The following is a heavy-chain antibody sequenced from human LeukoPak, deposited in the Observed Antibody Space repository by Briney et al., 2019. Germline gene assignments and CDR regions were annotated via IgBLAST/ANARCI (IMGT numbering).Heavy chain of an antibody. J-gene: IGHJ4*02. D-gene: IGHD6-13*01. Sequence: GASVTVSCKASGYTFTGHYLHWVRQAPGQGLEWMGWINPDSGGTRYAQKFQGRVTMTRDTSISTAYMELSRLGSDDTAVYSCARHSSTYLDQWGQGALVTVSS. CDR3: ARHSSTYLDQ. V-gene: IGHV1-2*02. CDR1: GYTFTGHY. CDR2: INPDSGGT.